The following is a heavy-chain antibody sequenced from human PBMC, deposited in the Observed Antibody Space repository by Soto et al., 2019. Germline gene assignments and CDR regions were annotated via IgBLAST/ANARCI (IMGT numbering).Heavy chain of an antibody. Sequence: QVQLVESGGGVVQPGRSLRLSCAASGFTFSSYGMHWVRQAPGKGLEWVAVTSYDGSNKYYADSVKGRFTISRDNSKNTRYLQMNSLRAEDTAVYYCAKDTSSGYYRFDYWGQGTLVTVSS. J-gene: IGHJ4*02. CDR2: TSYDGSNK. V-gene: IGHV3-30*18. CDR3: AKDTSSGYYRFDY. CDR1: GFTFSSYG. D-gene: IGHD3-22*01.